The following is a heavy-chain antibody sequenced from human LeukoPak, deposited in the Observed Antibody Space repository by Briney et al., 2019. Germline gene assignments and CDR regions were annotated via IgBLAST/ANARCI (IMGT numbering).Heavy chain of an antibody. Sequence: GGSLGLSCAASGFTFNNYGMLWVRQAPGKGLEWVAIISYDGSNKYYADSVKGRFTISRDNSKNTLYLQLNSLRAEDTAVYYCARVSSSWRDFDYWGQGTLVTVSS. CDR2: ISYDGSNK. CDR3: ARVSSSWRDFDY. D-gene: IGHD6-13*01. J-gene: IGHJ4*02. V-gene: IGHV3-30*03. CDR1: GFTFNNYG.